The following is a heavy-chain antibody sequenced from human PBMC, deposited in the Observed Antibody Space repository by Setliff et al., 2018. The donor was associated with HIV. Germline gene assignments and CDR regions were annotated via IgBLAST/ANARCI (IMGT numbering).Heavy chain of an antibody. CDR3: ARPFDYGDYGSLDY. J-gene: IGHJ4*02. Sequence: ASVKVSCKASGYTFTSYGISWVRQAPGQGLEWMGWISAYNGNTNYAQKLQGRVTMTTDTSASTAYMELSSLRSEDTAVYYCARPFDYGDYGSLDYWGQGTLVTVSS. CDR2: ISAYNGNT. D-gene: IGHD4-17*01. V-gene: IGHV1-18*01. CDR1: GYTFTSYG.